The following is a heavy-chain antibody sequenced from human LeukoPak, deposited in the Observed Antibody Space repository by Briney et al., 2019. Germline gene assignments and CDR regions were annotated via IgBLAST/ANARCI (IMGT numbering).Heavy chain of an antibody. V-gene: IGHV6-1*01. CDR2: TYFRSKWYY. CDR3: ARDPVGGSTIFDS. CDR1: GDSVSSDSAA. J-gene: IGHJ4*02. D-gene: IGHD1-26*01. Sequence: SQTLSLTCAISGDSVSSDSAAWNWIRQSPSRGLEWLARTYFRSKWYYGYALAVKGRITINPDTSKNQFSLQLNSVTPEDTAVYFCARDPVGGSTIFDSWGQGTLVTVSS.